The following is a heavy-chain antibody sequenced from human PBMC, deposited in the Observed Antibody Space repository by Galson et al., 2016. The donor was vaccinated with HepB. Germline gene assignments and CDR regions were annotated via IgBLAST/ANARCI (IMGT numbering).Heavy chain of an antibody. CDR2: ISAYNGNT. CDR3: ATSTSGWVNWFAP. J-gene: IGHJ5*02. CDR1: GYTFTSYG. D-gene: IGHD6-19*01. V-gene: IGHV1-18*01. Sequence: SVKVSCKASGYTFTSYGISWVRQAPGQGLEWMGWISAYNGNTYYAQRLQGRVTMTTDTSTSTAYMELRSLRSDDTAVYYCATSTSGWVNWFAPWGQGTLVTASS.